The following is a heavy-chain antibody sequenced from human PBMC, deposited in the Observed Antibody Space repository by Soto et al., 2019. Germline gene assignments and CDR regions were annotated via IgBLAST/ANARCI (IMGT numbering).Heavy chain of an antibody. CDR3: ARDILEI. CDR2: INEDGSGT. Sequence: EVQLVESGGGLVQPGGSLRLSCAASGFIFNKDWMHWVRQAPRKGLVWVSRINEDGSGTSYADSVKGRFTISRDNAKNTVSLQMNSLRVDDTAVYYCARDILEIRGPGAMVTVSS. J-gene: IGHJ3*01. V-gene: IGHV3-74*01. CDR1: GFIFNKDW.